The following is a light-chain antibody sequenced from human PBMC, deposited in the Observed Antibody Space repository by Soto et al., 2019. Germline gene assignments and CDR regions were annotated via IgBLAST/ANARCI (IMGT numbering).Light chain of an antibody. V-gene: IGLV2-8*01. J-gene: IGLJ1*01. CDR3: AAWDDSLNGRV. CDR1: SSDVGAYNY. Sequence: QSALTQPPSASGSPGQSVTIFCTGTSSDVGAYNYVSWYQQHPGKAPKLMIYEVSKRPSGVPDRFSGSKSGNRASLTVSGLQSEDEGDYYCAAWDDSLNGRVFGTGTKVTVL. CDR2: EVS.